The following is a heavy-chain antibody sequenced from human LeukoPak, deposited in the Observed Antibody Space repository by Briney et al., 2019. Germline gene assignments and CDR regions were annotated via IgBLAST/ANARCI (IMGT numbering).Heavy chain of an antibody. D-gene: IGHD5-18*01. CDR1: GGSISSNSYY. V-gene: IGHV4-39*07. CDR3: ARDVPGYSYGYGLRTPPNWFDP. J-gene: IGHJ5*02. Sequence: PSETLSLTCIVSGGSISSNSYYWGWIRQPPGKGLEWIGSIYYSGTTYYNPSLKSRVTISVDTSKNQFSLKLSSVTAADTAVYYCARDVPGYSYGYGLRTPPNWFDPWGQGTLVTVSS. CDR2: IYYSGTT.